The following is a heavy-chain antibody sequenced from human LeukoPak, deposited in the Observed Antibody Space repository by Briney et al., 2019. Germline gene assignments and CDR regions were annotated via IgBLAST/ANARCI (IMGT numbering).Heavy chain of an antibody. CDR2: ISGSGGST. V-gene: IGHV3-23*01. D-gene: IGHD2-21*01. CDR3: AKDGFLLWRGAFDI. Sequence: GGSLRLCCAASGFTFSSYAMSWVRQAPGKGLEWVSAISGSGGSTYYTDSVKGRFTISRDNSKNTLWLQMNSLRAEDTAVYYCAKDGFLLWRGAFDIWGQGTMVTVSS. CDR1: GFTFSSYA. J-gene: IGHJ3*02.